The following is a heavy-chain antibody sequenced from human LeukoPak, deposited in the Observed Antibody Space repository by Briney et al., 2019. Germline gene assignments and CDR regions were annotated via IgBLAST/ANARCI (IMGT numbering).Heavy chain of an antibody. CDR3: ARELSRLGWLVPSDAFDI. J-gene: IGHJ3*02. Sequence: ASVKVSCKASGYTFTSYDINWVRQATGQGLEWMGWMNPNSGNTGYAQKFQGRVTMTRNTSISTAYMELSSLRSEDTAVYYCARELSRLGWLVPSDAFDIWGQGTMVTVSS. V-gene: IGHV1-8*01. CDR1: GYTFTSYD. CDR2: MNPNSGNT. D-gene: IGHD6-19*01.